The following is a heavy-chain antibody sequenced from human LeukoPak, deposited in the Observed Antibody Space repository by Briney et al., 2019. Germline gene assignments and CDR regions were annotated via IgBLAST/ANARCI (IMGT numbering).Heavy chain of an antibody. CDR1: GLNFNNYW. CDR2: VKQDGSVK. J-gene: IGHJ4*02. V-gene: IGHV3-7*01. Sequence: PGGSLRLSCAAAGLNFNNYWMNWVRQAPGKGLEWVGNVKQDGSVKYYGDSVKGRFTISRDNAKNSLYLQMNSLRAEDTAVYYCARVPSDYWGQGTLVTVSS. CDR3: ARVPSDY.